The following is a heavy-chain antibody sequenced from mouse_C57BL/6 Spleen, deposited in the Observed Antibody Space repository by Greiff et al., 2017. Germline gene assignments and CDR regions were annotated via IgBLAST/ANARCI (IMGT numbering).Heavy chain of an antibody. Sequence: QVHVKQPGAELVKPGASVKLSCKASGYTFTSYWMHWVKQRPGRGLEWIGRIDPNSGGTKYNEKFKSKATLTVDKPSSTAYMQLSSLTSEDSAVYYCAGSDNYVVWFDYWGQGTTLTVSS. CDR3: AGSDNYVVWFDY. CDR1: GYTFTSYW. D-gene: IGHD1-3*01. V-gene: IGHV1-72*01. J-gene: IGHJ2*01. CDR2: IDPNSGGT.